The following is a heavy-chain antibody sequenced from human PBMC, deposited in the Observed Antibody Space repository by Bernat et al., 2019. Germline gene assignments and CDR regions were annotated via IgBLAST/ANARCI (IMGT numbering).Heavy chain of an antibody. CDR3: AKPPGGVVATMELDY. V-gene: IGHV3-23*01. Sequence: EVQLLESGGGLVQPGGSLRLSCAASGFTFSSYAMSWVRQAPGKGLEWVSAISGSGGSTYYADSVKGRFTISRDNSKNTLYLQMNGLRAEDTAVYYCAKPPGGVVATMELDYWGQGTLVTVSS. J-gene: IGHJ4*02. CDR1: GFTFSSYA. CDR2: ISGSGGST. D-gene: IGHD5-12*01.